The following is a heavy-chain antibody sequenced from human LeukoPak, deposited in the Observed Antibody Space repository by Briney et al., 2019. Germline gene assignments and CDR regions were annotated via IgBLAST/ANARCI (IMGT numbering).Heavy chain of an antibody. CDR3: AAEGPSTVVRGFDY. CDR1: GFIFTSSA. Sequence: SVKVSCKASGFIFTSSAVQWVRQARGQRLEWIGWIVVGSGNTNYAQKFQERVTITRDMSTSTAYMELSSLRSEDTAVYYCAAEGPSTVVRGFDYWGQGTLVTVSS. V-gene: IGHV1-58*01. CDR2: IVVGSGNT. J-gene: IGHJ4*02. D-gene: IGHD4-23*01.